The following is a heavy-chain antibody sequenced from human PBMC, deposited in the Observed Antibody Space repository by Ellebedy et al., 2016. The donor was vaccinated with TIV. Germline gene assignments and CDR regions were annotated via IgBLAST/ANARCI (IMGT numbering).Heavy chain of an antibody. CDR1: GFTFSSYS. J-gene: IGHJ4*02. CDR3: ARVEIAVAGRHATLDY. V-gene: IGHV3-21*01. D-gene: IGHD6-19*01. CDR2: ISSSSSYI. Sequence: PGGSLRLSCAASGFTFSSYSMNWVRQAPGKGLEWVSSISSSSSYIYYADSVKGRFTISRDNAKNSLYLQMNSLRAEDTAVYYCARVEIAVAGRHATLDYWGQGTLVTVSS.